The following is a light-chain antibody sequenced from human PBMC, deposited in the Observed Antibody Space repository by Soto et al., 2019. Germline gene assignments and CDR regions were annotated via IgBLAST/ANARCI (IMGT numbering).Light chain of an antibody. CDR3: QLRRNWPLFT. J-gene: IGKJ3*01. Sequence: EIVLTQSPATLSLSPGERATLSCRASQSVSSYLAWYQQKPGQAPRLLIYDAPNRATGIPARFSGSGSGTDFTLTISSLEPEDFAVYYCQLRRNWPLFTFGPGTKVDIK. CDR1: QSVSSY. V-gene: IGKV3-11*01. CDR2: DAP.